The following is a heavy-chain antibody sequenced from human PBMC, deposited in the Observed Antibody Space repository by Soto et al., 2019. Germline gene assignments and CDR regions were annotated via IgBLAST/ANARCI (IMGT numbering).Heavy chain of an antibody. Sequence: EVQLVESGGGLVKPGGSLRLSCEGSGFTFSNGWMTWVRQAPGKGLEWVGRIKTNIDGGRIDYAAPVKGRFTISRDDSKNTLYLQMNSLKPEDTGVYYCTTNSVTDFYYYGMEVWGLGTTVTVSS. CDR3: TTNSVTDFYYYGMEV. J-gene: IGHJ6*02. CDR2: IKTNIDGGRI. V-gene: IGHV3-15*01. CDR1: GFTFSNGW.